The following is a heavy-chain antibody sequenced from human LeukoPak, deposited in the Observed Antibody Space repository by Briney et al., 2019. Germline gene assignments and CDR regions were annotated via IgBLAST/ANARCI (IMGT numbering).Heavy chain of an antibody. V-gene: IGHV4-59*08. CDR2: IYYSGNT. J-gene: IGHJ4*02. D-gene: IGHD5-12*01. CDR3: ASAAFWLAFDN. CDR1: GGSINGYY. Sequence: SETLSLTCTVSGGSINGYYWSWIRQPPGEGPEWIGFIYYSGNTNYNPSLKSRVTISVDTSKDQFSLKLSSVTAADTAVYHCASAAFWLAFDNWGQGTQVTVSS.